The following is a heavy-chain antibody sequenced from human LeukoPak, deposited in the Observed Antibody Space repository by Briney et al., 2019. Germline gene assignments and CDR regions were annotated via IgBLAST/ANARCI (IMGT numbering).Heavy chain of an antibody. V-gene: IGHV3-21*01. CDR1: GFTFSSYS. D-gene: IGHD2-2*01. J-gene: IGHJ5*02. Sequence: GGSLRLSCAASGFTFSSYSMNWVRQAPGKGLEWVSSISSSSSYIYYADSVKGRFTISRDNAKNSLYLQMNSLRAEDTAVYYCARKRCSSTSCYAGDNWFDPWGQGTLVTVSS. CDR2: ISSSSSYI. CDR3: ARKRCSSTSCYAGDNWFDP.